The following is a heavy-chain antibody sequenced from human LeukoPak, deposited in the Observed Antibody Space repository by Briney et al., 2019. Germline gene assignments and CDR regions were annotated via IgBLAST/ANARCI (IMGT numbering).Heavy chain of an antibody. D-gene: IGHD2-15*01. V-gene: IGHV3-30*18. CDR2: ISYDGSNK. J-gene: IGHJ4*02. CDR1: GFTFSSYG. Sequence: GGSLRLSCAASGFTFSSYGMHWVRQAPGKGLEWVAVISYDGSNKHYADSVKGRFTISRDNSKNTLYLQMNSLRAEDTAVYYCAKDPGYCSGGNCYYFDYWGQGTLVTVSS. CDR3: AKDPGYCSGGNCYYFDY.